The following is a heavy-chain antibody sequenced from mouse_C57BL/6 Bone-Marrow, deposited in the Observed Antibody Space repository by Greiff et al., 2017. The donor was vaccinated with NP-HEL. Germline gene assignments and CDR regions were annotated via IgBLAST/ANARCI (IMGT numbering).Heavy chain of an antibody. D-gene: IGHD4-1*01. V-gene: IGHV1-66*01. CDR3: ARQDPERGRGYFDV. J-gene: IGHJ1*03. Sequence: QVQLQQSGPELVKPGASVKISCKASGYSFTSYYIHWVKQRPGQGLEWIGWIYPGGGDTTYNEKFKGKAPLTADTSSSTAYMQLSSLTTEDPAVDDSARQDPERGRGYFDVWGTGTTVTVSS. CDR2: IYPGGGDT. CDR1: GYSFTSYY.